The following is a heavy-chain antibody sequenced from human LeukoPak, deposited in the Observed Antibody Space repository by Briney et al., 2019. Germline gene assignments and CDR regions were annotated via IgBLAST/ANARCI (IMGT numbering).Heavy chain of an antibody. CDR1: GFTFSNYE. CDR3: ARAGPPAFDP. J-gene: IGHJ5*02. CDR2: ISYSGSTT. Sequence: PGGSLRLSCAASGFTFSNYEFNWVRQAPGKGLEWVSYISYSGSTTSYADSVKGRFTISRDNAKNSLYLQMNSLRAEDTAVYYCARAGPPAFDPWGQGTLVTVSS. V-gene: IGHV3-48*03.